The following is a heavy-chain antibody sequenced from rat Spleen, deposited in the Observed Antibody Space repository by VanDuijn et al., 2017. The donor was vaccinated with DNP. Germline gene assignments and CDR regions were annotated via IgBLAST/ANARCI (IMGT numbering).Heavy chain of an antibody. CDR3: TTRQSASYAMDA. V-gene: IGHV5-27*01. CDR2: ISTSGGST. Sequence: EVQLVESGGGLVQPGRSLKLSCAASGFTFSNYGMAWVRQAPKKGLEWVATISTSGGSTYYRDSVKGRFTISRDNAKSTLYLQMDSLRSEDTATYYCTTRQSASYAMDAWGQGTSVTVSS. D-gene: IGHD3-1*01. J-gene: IGHJ4*01. CDR1: GFTFSNYG.